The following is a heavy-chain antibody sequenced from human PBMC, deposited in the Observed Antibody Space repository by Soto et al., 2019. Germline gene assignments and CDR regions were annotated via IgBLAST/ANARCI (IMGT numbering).Heavy chain of an antibody. CDR1: GYTFTSYD. CDR2: MNPNSGNT. J-gene: IGHJ4*02. Sequence: ASVKVSCKASGYTFTSYDINWVRQATGQGLEWMGWMNPNSGNTGYAQKFQGRVTMTRNTSISTAYMELSSLRSEDTAVYYCAIGRNEWFGELVGWGQGTLVTVSS. D-gene: IGHD3-10*01. CDR3: AIGRNEWFGELVG. V-gene: IGHV1-8*01.